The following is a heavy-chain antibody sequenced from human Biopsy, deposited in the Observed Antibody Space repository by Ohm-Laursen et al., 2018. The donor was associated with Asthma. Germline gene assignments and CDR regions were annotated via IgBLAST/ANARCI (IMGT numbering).Heavy chain of an antibody. Sequence: GSLRLSCAASGFSLSDYYMTWIRQAPGKGLEWVSYIDQRSTTIYYADSVKGRFTISRDNVRNRLHLQMSSLRPDDSAAYHCAKDRFDNSVTSKYYYYGIDVWGQGTTVTVSS. CDR3: AKDRFDNSVTSKYYYYGIDV. CDR1: GFSLSDYY. V-gene: IGHV3-11*04. CDR2: IDQRSTTI. D-gene: IGHD3-16*01. J-gene: IGHJ6*02.